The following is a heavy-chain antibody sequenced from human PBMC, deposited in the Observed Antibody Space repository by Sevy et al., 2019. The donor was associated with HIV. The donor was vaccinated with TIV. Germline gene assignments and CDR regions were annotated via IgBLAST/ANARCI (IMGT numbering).Heavy chain of an antibody. Sequence: GGSLRLSCAASGFTFSSYEMNWVRQAPGKGLEWVSYISSSGSTIYYADSVKGRFTISRDNAKNSLYLQMNSLRAEDTAVYYCARDAAFNVLLAPMGFGGFDYWGQGTLVTVSS. CDR3: ARDAAFNVLLAPMGFGGFDY. CDR2: ISSSGSTI. D-gene: IGHD3-10*01. V-gene: IGHV3-48*03. J-gene: IGHJ4*02. CDR1: GFTFSSYE.